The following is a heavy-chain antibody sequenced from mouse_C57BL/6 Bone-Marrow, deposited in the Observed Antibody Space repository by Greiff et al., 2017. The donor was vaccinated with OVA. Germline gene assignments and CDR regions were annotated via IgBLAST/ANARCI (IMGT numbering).Heavy chain of an antibody. CDR1: GYTFTSYW. D-gene: IGHD1-1*01. CDR2: IDPSDSYT. J-gene: IGHJ2*01. Sequence: QVQLQQPGAELVKPGASVKLSCKASGYTFTSYWMQWVKQRPGQGLEWIGEIDPSDSYTNYNQKFKGKATLTVDPSSSTAYMQLSSLTSEDSAVYYCARRAVVAVDYWGQGTTLTVSS. CDR3: ARRAVVAVDY. V-gene: IGHV1-50*01.